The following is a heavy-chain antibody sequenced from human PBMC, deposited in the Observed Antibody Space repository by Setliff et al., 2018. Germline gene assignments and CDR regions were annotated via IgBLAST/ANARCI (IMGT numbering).Heavy chain of an antibody. CDR2: INPCSGRT. D-gene: IGHD3-22*01. V-gene: IGHV1-46*01. CDR1: GYTFTSHY. J-gene: IGHJ3*02. CDR3: ARDVFPYHYEGAFDI. Sequence: ASVKVSCKASGYTFTSHYMHWVRQAPGLGLEWMGKINPCSGRTSYAQKFQGRVTMTRDTSTSTVYMDMSSLRSEETAVYYCARDVFPYHYEGAFDIWCQGKMVT.